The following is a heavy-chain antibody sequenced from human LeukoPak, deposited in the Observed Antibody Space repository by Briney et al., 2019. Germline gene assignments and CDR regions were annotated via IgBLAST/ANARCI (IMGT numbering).Heavy chain of an antibody. J-gene: IGHJ4*02. CDR2: IFYSGTT. CDR1: GGSISNYY. Sequence: SETLSLTCTVSGGSISNYYWSWIRQPPGKELEWIGYIFYSGTTNYNPSLKSRVTISVDTSKNQFSLKLNSVTAADTAVYYCARARDAYNVIDYWGQGTLVTVSS. V-gene: IGHV4-59*01. D-gene: IGHD5-24*01. CDR3: ARARDAYNVIDY.